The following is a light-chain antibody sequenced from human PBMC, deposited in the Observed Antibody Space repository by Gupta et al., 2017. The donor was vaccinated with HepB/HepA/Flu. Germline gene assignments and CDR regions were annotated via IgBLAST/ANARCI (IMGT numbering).Light chain of an antibody. CDR3: CSDAGRDKGV. J-gene: IGLJ3*02. V-gene: IGLV2-11*01. CDR1: SSDVGGDNY. Sequence: QSALAQPRSVSGSPGPSVTISCTGTSSDVGGDNYVSWYQQHAGKAPKLMIYDVSKRPAGVPDGFSGSKSGNTAALTISGRKEEEEDDYHCCSDAGRDKGVFGGGTKVTVL. CDR2: DVS.